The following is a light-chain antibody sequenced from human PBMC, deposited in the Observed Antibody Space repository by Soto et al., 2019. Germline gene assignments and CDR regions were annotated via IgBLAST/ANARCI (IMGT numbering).Light chain of an antibody. J-gene: IGLJ2*01. V-gene: IGLV2-11*01. Sequence: QSVLTQPRSVSGSPGQSVTISCTGTSSDVGGYNYVSWYQQHPGKAPKLMIYDVSKRPSGVPDRFSGSKSGNTASLTISGLQAEDEADYYCCSYAGSYTGFSVVFGGGTKLTVL. CDR1: SSDVGGYNY. CDR3: CSYAGSYTGFSVV. CDR2: DVS.